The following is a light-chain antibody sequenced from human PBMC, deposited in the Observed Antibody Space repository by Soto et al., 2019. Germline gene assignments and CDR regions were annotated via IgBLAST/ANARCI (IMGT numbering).Light chain of an antibody. V-gene: IGKV3-15*01. CDR3: QQYNNWPPWT. CDR2: GAS. CDR1: QSIRRN. J-gene: IGKJ1*01. Sequence: EIVMTQSPATLSVSPGERATLSCRASQSIRRNLAWYQQKPGQAPRLLIYGASTRATGIPDRFSGSGSGTEFTLTISSLQSEDCAVYYCQQYNNWPPWTFGQGTQVEIK.